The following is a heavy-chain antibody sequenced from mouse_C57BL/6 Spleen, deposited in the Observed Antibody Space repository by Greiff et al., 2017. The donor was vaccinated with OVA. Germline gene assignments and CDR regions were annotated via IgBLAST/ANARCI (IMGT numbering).Heavy chain of an antibody. CDR1: GFTFNTYA. D-gene: IGHD4-1*01. V-gene: IGHV10-3*01. Sequence: EVQRVESGGGLVQPKGSLTLSCAASGFTFNTYAMHWVRPAPGKGLEWVARIRSKSSNYATYYADSVKDRFTISRDDSQSMLYLQMNNLKTEDTAMYYCVRGSLGQGYFDVWGTGTTVTVSS. J-gene: IGHJ1*03. CDR3: VRGSLGQGYFDV. CDR2: IRSKSSNYAT.